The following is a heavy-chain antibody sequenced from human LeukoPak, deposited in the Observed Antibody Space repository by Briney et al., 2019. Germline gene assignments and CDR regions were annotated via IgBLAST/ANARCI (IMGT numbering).Heavy chain of an antibody. CDR3: ARGFSGFYG. CDR1: GFTFSTYW. J-gene: IGHJ4*02. D-gene: IGHD3-22*01. Sequence: RGSRTLSCATSGFTFSTYWMSWVRQAPGKGLEWVANVKQDGGEKNYVDSVKGRFTISRDNAKNSLYLQMTSLRAEDTAVYYCARGFSGFYGWGQGTLLTVPS. V-gene: IGHV3-7*04. CDR2: VKQDGGEK.